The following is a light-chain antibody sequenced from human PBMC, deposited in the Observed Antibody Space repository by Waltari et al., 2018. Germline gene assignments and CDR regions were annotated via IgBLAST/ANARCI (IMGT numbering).Light chain of an antibody. CDR1: PSVSRT. V-gene: IGKV3-20*01. CDR2: GAS. J-gene: IGKJ1*01. Sequence: EIVLTQSPGTLSLSPGERATLPCRASPSVSRTLAWYPQKPGQAPRLLIYGASTRATGIPERFSGGGSGTDFSLTINRLEPEDFAVYYCQHYVRLPATFGQGTKVEIK. CDR3: QHYVRLPAT.